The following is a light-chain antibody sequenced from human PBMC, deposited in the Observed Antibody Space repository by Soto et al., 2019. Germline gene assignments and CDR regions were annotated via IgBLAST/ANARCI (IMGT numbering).Light chain of an antibody. CDR2: AAY. V-gene: IGKV3-20*01. J-gene: IGKJ1*01. CDR3: QQYGGSTWT. CDR1: QSVTSTY. Sequence: EIVLTQSPDTLSLSPGDRATLSCRPRQSVTSTYLAWYQQRPGQSPRLLIFAAYSRAAGVPDRFSGSGSGTDFTLTISRLEPGDFAVYYCQQYGGSTWTFGQGTKVDIK.